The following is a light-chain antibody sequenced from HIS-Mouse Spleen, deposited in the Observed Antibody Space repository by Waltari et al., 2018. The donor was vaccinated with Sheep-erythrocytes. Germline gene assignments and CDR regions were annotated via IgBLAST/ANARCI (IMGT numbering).Light chain of an antibody. CDR2: DGS. J-gene: IGLJ1*01. CDR1: SSDVGGYNY. Sequence: QSALTQPRSVSGSPGQSVTISCTGTSSDVGGYNYVSWYQQHPGKAPKPMIYDGSKPPSGVPDRFSGSKSGNTASLTISGLQAEDEADYYCCSYAGSYNHVFATGTKVTVL. CDR3: CSYAGSYNHV. V-gene: IGLV2-11*01.